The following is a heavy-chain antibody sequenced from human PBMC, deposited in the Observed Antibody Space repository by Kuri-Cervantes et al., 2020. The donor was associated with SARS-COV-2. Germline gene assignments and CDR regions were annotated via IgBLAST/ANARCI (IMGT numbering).Heavy chain of an antibody. Sequence: SVKVSCKASGGTFSSYAISWVRQAPGQGLEWMGGIIPIFGTANYAQKFQGRVTITTDESTSTAYMELSSLRSEDMAVYYCARWVGLEPTGFDYWGQGTLVTVSS. J-gene: IGHJ4*02. D-gene: IGHD1-1*01. CDR3: ARWVGLEPTGFDY. CDR2: IIPIFGTA. V-gene: IGHV1-69*05. CDR1: GGTFSSYA.